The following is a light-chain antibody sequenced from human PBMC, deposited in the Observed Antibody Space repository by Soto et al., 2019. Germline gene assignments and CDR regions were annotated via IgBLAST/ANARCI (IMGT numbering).Light chain of an antibody. Sequence: AIRMTQSPSSLSASTGDRVTITCRASQGISSYLAWYQQKPGKAPKLLIYAASTLQSGVPSRFSGSGSGTEFTLTISSLQPDDFGTYXXQQYLTTWTFGQGTKVDI. V-gene: IGKV1-8*01. CDR3: QQYLTTWT. CDR2: AAS. CDR1: QGISSY. J-gene: IGKJ1*01.